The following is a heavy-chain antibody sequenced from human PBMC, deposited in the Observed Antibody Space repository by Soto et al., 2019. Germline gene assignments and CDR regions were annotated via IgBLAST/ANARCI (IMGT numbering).Heavy chain of an antibody. Sequence: SCKGSGYSFANYWVGWVRQMPGKGLEWMAIIYPADSDTRYNPSFQGQVTISADRSISTAYLQWSSLRASDTARYYCARQHNTGWNYFDYWGHGTLVTVSS. CDR1: GYSFANYW. V-gene: IGHV5-51*01. D-gene: IGHD6-19*01. J-gene: IGHJ4*01. CDR3: ARQHNTGWNYFDY. CDR2: IYPADSDT.